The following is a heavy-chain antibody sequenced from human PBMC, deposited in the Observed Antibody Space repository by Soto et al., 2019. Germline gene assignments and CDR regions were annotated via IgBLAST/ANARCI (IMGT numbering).Heavy chain of an antibody. Sequence: ASVKVSCKVSGYTLTELSMHWVRQAPGKGLEWMGGFDPEDGETIYAQKFQGRVTMTEDTSTDTAYMELSSLRSEDTAVYYCATEEFVDLSRTYYFEYWGQGTLVTVSS. D-gene: IGHD2-21*01. J-gene: IGHJ4*02. CDR2: FDPEDGET. CDR3: ATEEFVDLSRTYYFEY. V-gene: IGHV1-24*01. CDR1: GYTLTELS.